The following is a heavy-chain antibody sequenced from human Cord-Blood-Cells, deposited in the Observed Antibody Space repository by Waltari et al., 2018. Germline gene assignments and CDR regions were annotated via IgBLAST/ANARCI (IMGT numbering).Heavy chain of an antibody. V-gene: IGHV3-33*01. CDR2: IWYYGSNK. CDR3: ARDWSDFDY. J-gene: IGHJ4*02. Sequence: GVDQPGRSLRLSCAASGLTFSSYGMHWVRQAPGKGLAWVAVIWYYGSNKYYADSVKGRFTISRDNSKNTLYLQMNSLRAEDKAVYYCARDWSDFDYWGQGTLVTVSS. CDR1: GLTFSSYG. D-gene: IGHD3-3*01.